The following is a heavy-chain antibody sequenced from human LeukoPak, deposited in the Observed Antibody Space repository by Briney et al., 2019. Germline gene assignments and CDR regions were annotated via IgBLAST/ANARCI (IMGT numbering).Heavy chain of an antibody. Sequence: GGSLRLSCATSGFSFSNYAMSWVRQAPGKGLEWVSAISGEGVTIYYADSVKGRFTIPRDNSKNTLYLQMNSLTAEDTAVYYCGPREDSTTNAYDYWGQGTLVTVSS. V-gene: IGHV3-23*01. CDR3: GPREDSTTNAYDY. CDR2: ISGEGVTI. D-gene: IGHD2/OR15-2a*01. J-gene: IGHJ4*02. CDR1: GFSFSNYA.